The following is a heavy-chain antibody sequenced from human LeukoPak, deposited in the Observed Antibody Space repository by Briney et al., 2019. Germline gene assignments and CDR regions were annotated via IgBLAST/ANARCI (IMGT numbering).Heavy chain of an antibody. Sequence: SETLSLTCTVSGYSISSGYYWGWIRQPPGKGLEWIGSIYHSGSTYYNPSLKSRVTISVDTSKNQFSLKLSSVTAADTAVYYCALTTVKVPYYYYYGMDVWGQGTTVTVSS. D-gene: IGHD4-17*01. V-gene: IGHV4-38-2*02. J-gene: IGHJ6*02. CDR3: ALTTVKVPYYYYYGMDV. CDR1: GYSISSGYY. CDR2: IYHSGST.